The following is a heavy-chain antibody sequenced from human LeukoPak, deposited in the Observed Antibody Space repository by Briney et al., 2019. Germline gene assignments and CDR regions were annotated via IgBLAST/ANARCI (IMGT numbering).Heavy chain of an antibody. J-gene: IGHJ3*01. CDR1: GDSISSYY. CDR3: ARHKNRLNGFYV. V-gene: IGHV4-59*08. Sequence: SETLSLTCTVSGDSISSYYWSWIRQPPGKGLEWIGYIYYSGSTNYNPSLKSRVTISVDTSKNQFSLKLSSVTAADTAVYFCARHKNRLNGFYVWGQGTMVTVSS. CDR2: IYYSGST. D-gene: IGHD2/OR15-2a*01.